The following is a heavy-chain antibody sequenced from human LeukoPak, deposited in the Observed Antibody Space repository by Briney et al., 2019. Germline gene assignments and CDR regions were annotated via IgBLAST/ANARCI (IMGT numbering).Heavy chain of an antibody. Sequence: GGSLRLSCAASGFTFSSYSMNWVRHAPGKGLEWVSSISSSSSYIYYADSVKGRFTISRDNAKNSLYLQMNSLRAEDTAVYYCARAEGYYDSSGYYYSFDYWGQGTLVTVSS. CDR2: ISSSSSYI. CDR1: GFTFSSYS. D-gene: IGHD3-22*01. CDR3: ARAEGYYDSSGYYYSFDY. V-gene: IGHV3-21*01. J-gene: IGHJ4*02.